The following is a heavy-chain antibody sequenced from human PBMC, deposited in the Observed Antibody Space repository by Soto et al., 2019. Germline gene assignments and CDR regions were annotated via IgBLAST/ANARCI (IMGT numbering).Heavy chain of an antibody. D-gene: IGHD3-16*02. CDR1: GGSITNYY. V-gene: IGHV4-59*01. CDR3: ARVDDYVWGSYRQSYLDS. CDR2: IYYTGSA. J-gene: IGHJ4*02. Sequence: SETLSLTCTVSGGSITNYYWSWIRQPPGKGLERIGYIYYTGSANYNPSLKSRVTISIDTSKSQFSLRLSSVTAADTAVYFCARVDDYVWGSYRQSYLDSWGQGTLVTVSS.